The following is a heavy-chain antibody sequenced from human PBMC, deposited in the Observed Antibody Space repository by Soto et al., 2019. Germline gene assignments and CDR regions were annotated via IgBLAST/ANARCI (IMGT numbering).Heavy chain of an antibody. D-gene: IGHD4-17*01. CDR2: IYGDNDK. V-gene: IGHV2-5*02. CDR3: AHCTLHDYGDYDPGTSHVFDS. Sequence: QITLKESGPSPVKPTQTLTVTCTFSGFSLSNSGVGVAWIRQPPGKALEWLALIYGDNDKRYRPSLKTRLTITKATAKNQGVLTMTNMDPVDTATYYCAHCTLHDYGDYDPGTSHVFDSWGQGPLVTVSS. J-gene: IGHJ4*02. CDR1: GFSLSNSGVG.